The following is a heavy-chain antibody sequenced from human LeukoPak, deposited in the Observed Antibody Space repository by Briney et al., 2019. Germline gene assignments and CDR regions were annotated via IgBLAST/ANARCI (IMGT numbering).Heavy chain of an antibody. D-gene: IGHD2-15*01. CDR1: GGSISSYY. J-gene: IGHJ4*02. V-gene: IGHV4-59*08. Sequence: SETLSLTCSVSGGSISSYYWSWIRQPPGKGLEWIGYVYYSGSTNYNPSLKSRVTISVDTSKNQFSLKLNSVTAADTAVYYCVRRGYCSGVSSYTFDHWGQGTLVTVSS. CDR3: VRRGYCSGVSSYTFDH. CDR2: VYYSGST.